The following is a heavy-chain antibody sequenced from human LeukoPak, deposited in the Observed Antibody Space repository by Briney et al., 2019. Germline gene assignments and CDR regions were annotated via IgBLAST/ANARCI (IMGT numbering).Heavy chain of an antibody. D-gene: IGHD5-12*01. J-gene: IGHJ4*02. CDR2: IYPSDSDT. Sequence: NLGESLKISCKGSGYSFTSYWIGWVRQMPGKGLEWMGFIYPSDSDTRYSPSFRGQVSISADKSISTAYLQWSSLTASDTARYYCARRRRLDSGSDPFDSWGQGTLVTVSS. CDR1: GYSFTSYW. V-gene: IGHV5-51*01. CDR3: ARRRRLDSGSDPFDS.